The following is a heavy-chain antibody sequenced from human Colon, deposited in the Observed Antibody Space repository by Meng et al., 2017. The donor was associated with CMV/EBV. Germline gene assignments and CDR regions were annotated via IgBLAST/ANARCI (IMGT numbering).Heavy chain of an antibody. CDR3: ARVEGSVTSPLDY. D-gene: IGHD4-17*01. V-gene: IGHV3-21*06. Sequence: GESLKISCAASGFTFSNYETNWVRQAPGKGLEWVSSISSRKSHIYYADSVKGRFTISRDDAQNSLSLQMNSLRAEDSAVYYCARVEGSVTSPLDYWGQGTLVTVSS. CDR1: GFTFSNYE. J-gene: IGHJ4*02. CDR2: ISSRKSHI.